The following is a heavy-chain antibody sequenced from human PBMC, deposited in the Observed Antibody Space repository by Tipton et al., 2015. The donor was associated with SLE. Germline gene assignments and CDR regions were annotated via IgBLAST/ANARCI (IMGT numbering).Heavy chain of an antibody. V-gene: IGHV3-48*04. J-gene: IGHJ4*02. CDR2: ITPGSESI. CDR3: ASGPGREWLVRFAY. Sequence: SLRLSCLGSGFTFSKDNMIWVRQAPGKGLEWISYITPGSESIFYSDSVKGRFTISRDNGNNAMFLQMNSLTVEDTAVYFCASGPGREWLVRFAYWGQGTLVTVSS. CDR1: GFTFSKDN. D-gene: IGHD6-19*01.